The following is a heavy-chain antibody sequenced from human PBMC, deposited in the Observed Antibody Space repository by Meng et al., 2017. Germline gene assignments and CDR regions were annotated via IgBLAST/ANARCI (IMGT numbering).Heavy chain of an antibody. J-gene: IGHJ6*02. Sequence: ASVKVSCKASGYTFTSYGISWVRQAPGQGLEWMGWISAYNGNTNYAQKLQGRVTMTTDTSTSTAYMELRSLRSDDTAVYYCARVLRAVYYYGMDVWGQGTMVTVSS. V-gene: IGHV1-18*01. CDR3: ARVLRAVYYYGMDV. CDR1: GYTFTSYG. CDR2: ISAYNGNT.